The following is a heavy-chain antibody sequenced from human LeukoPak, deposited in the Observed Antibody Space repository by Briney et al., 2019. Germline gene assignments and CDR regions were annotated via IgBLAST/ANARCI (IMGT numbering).Heavy chain of an antibody. CDR2: IWYDGSNK. D-gene: IGHD5-12*01. Sequence: GRSLRLSCAASGFTFSSYGMHWVRQAPGKGLEWVAVIWYDGSNKYYADSVKDRFTISRDNSKNTLYLQMNSLRAEDTAVYYCARDSGRYGMDVWGKGTTVTVSS. V-gene: IGHV3-33*01. J-gene: IGHJ6*04. CDR3: ARDSGRYGMDV. CDR1: GFTFSSYG.